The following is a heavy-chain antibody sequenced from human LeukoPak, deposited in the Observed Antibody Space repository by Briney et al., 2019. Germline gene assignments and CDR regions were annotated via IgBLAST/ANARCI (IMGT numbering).Heavy chain of an antibody. D-gene: IGHD3-3*01. J-gene: IGHJ6*02. CDR3: ARDPTREITIFGVVISAYADRYGMDV. Sequence: PAASVKVSCKASGGTFSSYAISWVRQAPGQGLEWMGGIIPIFGTANYAQKFQGRVTITADESTSTAYMELSSLRSEDTAVYYCARDPTREITIFGVVISAYADRYGMDVWGQGTTVTVSS. CDR2: IIPIFGTA. V-gene: IGHV1-69*13. CDR1: GGTFSSYA.